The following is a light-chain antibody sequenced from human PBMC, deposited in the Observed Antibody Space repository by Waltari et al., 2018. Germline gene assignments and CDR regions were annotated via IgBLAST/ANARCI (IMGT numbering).Light chain of an antibody. V-gene: IGLV2-23*02. CDR1: SSDVGSYNL. CDR3: CSYAGSYTLL. J-gene: IGLJ2*01. Sequence: QSALTQPASVSGSPGQSITISCTGTSSDVGSYNLVSWYQQHPGKAPKLMLYEVNKRPSGVSNRFSGSKSGNTASLTISGLQAEDEADYYCCSYAGSYTLLFGGGTKLTVL. CDR2: EVN.